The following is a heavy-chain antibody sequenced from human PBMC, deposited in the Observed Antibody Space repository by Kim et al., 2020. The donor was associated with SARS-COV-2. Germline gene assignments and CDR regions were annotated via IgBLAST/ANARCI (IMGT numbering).Heavy chain of an antibody. CDR1: GFTFSDYA. CDR3: AQKSDGGPAY. V-gene: IGHV3-23*01. D-gene: IGHD3-16*01. CDR2: FSTTVGST. Sequence: GGSLRLSCAASGFTFSDYAMCWVRHAPGKGLEWVSCFSTTVGSTYYAESVKGRFTISRDNSKNMLYLQMNSLRAEDTAVYYCAQKSDGGPAYWGQGTLVTVSS. J-gene: IGHJ4*02.